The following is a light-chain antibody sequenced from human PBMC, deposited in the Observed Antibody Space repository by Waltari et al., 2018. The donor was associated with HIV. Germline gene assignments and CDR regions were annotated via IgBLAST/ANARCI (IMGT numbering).Light chain of an antibody. V-gene: IGKV3-20*01. CDR2: GVS. Sequence: EIVLTQSPVTLSLSPGESATLSCRASQTLTSTSLAWYQQRPGQAPRLLIYGVSSRATGVPDRFSGSGSGTDLSLIITRLQPEDFAMYYCQQYGRSPTAFGGGTKVEIK. J-gene: IGKJ4*01. CDR3: QQYGRSPTA. CDR1: QTLTSTS.